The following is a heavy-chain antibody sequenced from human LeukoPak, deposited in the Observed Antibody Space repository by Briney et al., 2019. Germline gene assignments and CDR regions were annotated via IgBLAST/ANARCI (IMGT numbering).Heavy chain of an antibody. CDR2: ISSSSSTI. D-gene: IGHD2-15*01. Sequence: PGGSLRLSCAASGFTFSSSSMNWVRQAPGKGLELVSYISSSSSTIYYADSVKGRFTISRDNAKNSLYLQMNSLRAEDTAVYYCAFPYFFVDAFDIWGQGTMVTVSS. CDR1: GFTFSSSS. CDR3: AFPYFFVDAFDI. V-gene: IGHV3-48*01. J-gene: IGHJ3*02.